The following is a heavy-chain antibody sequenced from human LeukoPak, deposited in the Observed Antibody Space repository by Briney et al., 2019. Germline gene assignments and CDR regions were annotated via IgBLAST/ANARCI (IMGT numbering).Heavy chain of an antibody. CDR1: GGSISSYY. D-gene: IGHD3-16*01. CDR3: ARDITYLNWFDP. J-gene: IGHJ5*02. Sequence: PSETLSLTCTVSGGSISSYYWSWIRQPPGKGLEWIGYIYYSGSTNYNPSLKSRVTISVDTSKNQFSLKLSSVTAADTAVYYCARDITYLNWFDPWGQGALVTVSS. V-gene: IGHV4-59*12. CDR2: IYYSGST.